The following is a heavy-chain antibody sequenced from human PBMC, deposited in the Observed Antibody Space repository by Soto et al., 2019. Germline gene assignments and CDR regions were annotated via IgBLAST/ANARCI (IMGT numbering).Heavy chain of an antibody. V-gene: IGHV4-59*01. CDR2: IYYSGST. Sequence: TLSLTCTVSGGSISTYWWSWIRQPPRKGLEWIGYIYYSGSTNYNPSLKSRVTISVDTSKNQFSLKLTSVTAADTAVYYCARSRGSTRSFDYWGQGTLVTVSS. CDR1: GGSISTYW. J-gene: IGHJ4*02. CDR3: ARSRGSTRSFDY. D-gene: IGHD2-15*01.